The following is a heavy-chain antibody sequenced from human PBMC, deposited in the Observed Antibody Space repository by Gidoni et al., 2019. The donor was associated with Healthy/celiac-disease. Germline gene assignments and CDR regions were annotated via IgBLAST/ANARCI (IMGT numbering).Heavy chain of an antibody. CDR3: ARAAYDFWSGDNWFDP. CDR2: INHSGST. Sequence: QVQLQQWGAGLLKPSETLSLTCAVYGGSFSGYYWSWIRQPPGKGLEWIGEINHSGSTNYNPSLKSRVTISVDTSKNQFSLKLSSVTAADTAVYYCARAAYDFWSGDNWFDPWGQGTLVTVSS. J-gene: IGHJ5*02. D-gene: IGHD3-3*01. V-gene: IGHV4-34*01. CDR1: GGSFSGYY.